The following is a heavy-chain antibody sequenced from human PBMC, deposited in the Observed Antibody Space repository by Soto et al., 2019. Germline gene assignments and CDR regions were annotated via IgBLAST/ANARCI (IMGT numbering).Heavy chain of an antibody. J-gene: IGHJ4*02. CDR3: AKDPARGDFWSGYYGDY. CDR1: GFTFSIYG. CDR2: ISYDGSNK. Sequence: GGSLRLSCAASGFTFSIYGMHWVRRAPGKGLEWVAVISYDGSNKYYADSVKGRFTISRDNSKNTLYLQMNSLRAEDTAVYYCAKDPARGDFWSGYYGDYWGQGTLVTVSS. D-gene: IGHD3-3*01. V-gene: IGHV3-30*18.